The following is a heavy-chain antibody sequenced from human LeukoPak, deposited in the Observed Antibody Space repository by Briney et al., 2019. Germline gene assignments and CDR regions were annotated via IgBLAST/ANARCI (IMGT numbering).Heavy chain of an antibody. CDR3: ASGRLGYNSPFDS. CDR1: GGSISPNY. V-gene: IGHV4-59*01. CDR2: IFYTGTT. J-gene: IGHJ4*02. Sequence: SETLSLTCTVSGGSISPNYWRWIRQPPGKGLEWIGSIFYTGTTNYNPSLKSRVTISVDTSKNQFSLGLTSVTAADTAVYYCASGRLGYNSPFDSWGQGTLVTVSS. D-gene: IGHD5-24*01.